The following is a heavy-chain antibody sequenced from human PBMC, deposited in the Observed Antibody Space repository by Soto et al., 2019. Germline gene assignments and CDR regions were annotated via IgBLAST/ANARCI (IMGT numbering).Heavy chain of an antibody. CDR1: GGSISSSSYY. D-gene: IGHD3-9*01. J-gene: IGHJ3*02. CDR3: ARLRRSPNYDILTGPNAFDI. V-gene: IGHV4-39*01. CDR2: IYYSGST. Sequence: SETLSLTCTVSGGSISSSSYYWGWIRQPPGKGLEWIGSIYYSGSTYYNPSLKSRVTISVDTSKNQFSLKLSSVTAADTAVYYCARLRRSPNYDILTGPNAFDIWGQGTIVTVSS.